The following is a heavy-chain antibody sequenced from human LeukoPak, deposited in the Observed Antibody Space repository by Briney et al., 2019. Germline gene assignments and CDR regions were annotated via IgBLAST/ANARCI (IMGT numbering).Heavy chain of an antibody. CDR2: INHSGST. CDR3: ARVKVPPTYYYGMDV. V-gene: IGHV4-34*01. CDR1: GGSISSYY. Sequence: KSSETLSLTCTVSGGSISSYYWSWIRQPPGKGLEWIGEINHSGSTNYNPSLKSRVTISVDTSKNQFSLKLSSVTAADTAVYYCARVKVPPTYYYGMDVWGQGTTVTVSS. J-gene: IGHJ6*02. D-gene: IGHD3-10*01.